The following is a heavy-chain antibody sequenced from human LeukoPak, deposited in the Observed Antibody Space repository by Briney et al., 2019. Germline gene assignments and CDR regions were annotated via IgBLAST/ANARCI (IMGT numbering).Heavy chain of an antibody. J-gene: IGHJ3*01. CDR2: IKQDGSEK. CDR1: GFTFNSYW. CDR3: AREGGGILWFGELLSGW. Sequence: GGSLRLSCAASGFTFNSYWMSWVRQAPGKGLEWVANIKQDGSEKYYVDSVKGRFTISRDNAKNSLYLQMNSLRAEDTAVYYCAREGGGILWFGELLSGWWGQGTMVTVSS. D-gene: IGHD3-10*01. V-gene: IGHV3-7*01.